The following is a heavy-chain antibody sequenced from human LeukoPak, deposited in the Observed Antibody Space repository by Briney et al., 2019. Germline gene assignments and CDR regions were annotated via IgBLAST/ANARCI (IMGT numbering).Heavy chain of an antibody. CDR3: ARGLDYSNYPDY. Sequence: NPGGSLRLSCAASGFTFSSYSMNWVRQAPGKGLEWVSSISSSSSYIYYADSVKGRFTISRDNAKNSLYLQMNSLRAEDTAVYYCARGLDYSNYPDYWGQGTLVTVSS. D-gene: IGHD4-11*01. V-gene: IGHV3-21*01. CDR2: ISSSSSYI. CDR1: GFTFSSYS. J-gene: IGHJ4*02.